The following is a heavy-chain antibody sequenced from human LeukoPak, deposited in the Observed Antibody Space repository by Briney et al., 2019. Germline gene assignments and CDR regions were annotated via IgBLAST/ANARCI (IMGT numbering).Heavy chain of an antibody. J-gene: IGHJ6*03. Sequence: QPGGSLRVSCAGSGYTFSSYWMSWVRQAPGKGLEWVANIKQDGTEKYYVDSVKGRFTISRDNAKNSLYLQMNSLRAEDTAVYYCARDDREYYDSSGYSLPPYYYYYYMDVWGKGTTVTISS. V-gene: IGHV3-7*01. CDR2: IKQDGTEK. D-gene: IGHD3-22*01. CDR3: ARDDREYYDSSGYSLPPYYYYYYMDV. CDR1: GYTFSSYW.